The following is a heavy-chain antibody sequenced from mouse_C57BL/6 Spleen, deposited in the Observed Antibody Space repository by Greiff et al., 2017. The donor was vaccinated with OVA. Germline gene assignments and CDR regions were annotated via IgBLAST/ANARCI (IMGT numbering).Heavy chain of an antibody. Sequence: QVQLQQPGAELVRPGSSVKLSCKASGYTFTSYWMHWVKQRPLQGLEWIGNIDPSDSETHYNQKFKDKATLTVDKSSSTAYMQLSSLTSEDSAVYYCARGGYYYGSSYHYFDYWGQGTTLTVSS. CDR1: GYTFTSYW. CDR3: ARGGYYYGSSYHYFDY. CDR2: IDPSDSET. J-gene: IGHJ2*01. D-gene: IGHD1-1*01. V-gene: IGHV1-52*01.